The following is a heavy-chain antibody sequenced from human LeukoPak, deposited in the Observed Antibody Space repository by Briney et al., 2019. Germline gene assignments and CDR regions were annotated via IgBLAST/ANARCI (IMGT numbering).Heavy chain of an antibody. V-gene: IGHV3-23*01. D-gene: IGHD4-17*01. CDR1: GFTFSSYG. Sequence: GGSLRLSCAASGFTFSSYGMSWVRQAPGKGLEWVSAISGSGGSTYYADSVKGRFTISRDNSKNTLYLQMNSLRAEDTAVYYCAKASSPLPRADYGDDFDYWGQGTLVTVSS. J-gene: IGHJ4*02. CDR2: ISGSGGST. CDR3: AKASSPLPRADYGDDFDY.